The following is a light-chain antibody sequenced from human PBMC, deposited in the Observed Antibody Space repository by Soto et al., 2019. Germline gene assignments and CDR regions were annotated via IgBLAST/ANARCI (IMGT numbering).Light chain of an antibody. CDR1: QGVSRH. CDR3: QQYHQWPLT. V-gene: IGKV3D-15*01. CDR2: AAS. Sequence: EIVMTQSPAPLSLAQGERATLSCRASQGVSRHLAWYQQKPGQAPRLLIYAASTRAAGVPARFSGSGSGTEFTLTISSLQSEDFTVYYCQQYHQWPLTFGGGTKVEI. J-gene: IGKJ4*01.